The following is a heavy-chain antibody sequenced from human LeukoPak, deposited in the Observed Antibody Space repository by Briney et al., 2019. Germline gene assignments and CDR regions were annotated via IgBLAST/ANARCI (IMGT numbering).Heavy chain of an antibody. D-gene: IGHD6-19*01. CDR2: IRYDGSNK. V-gene: IGHV3-30*02. CDR1: GFTFSSYG. J-gene: IGHJ3*02. CDR3: ARDGYSSGYDAFDI. Sequence: GGSLRLSCAASGFTFSSYGMHWVRQAPGKGLEWVAFIRYDGSNKYYADSVKGRFIISRDNSKNTLYLQMNSLRAEDTAVYYCARDGYSSGYDAFDIWGQGTMVTVSS.